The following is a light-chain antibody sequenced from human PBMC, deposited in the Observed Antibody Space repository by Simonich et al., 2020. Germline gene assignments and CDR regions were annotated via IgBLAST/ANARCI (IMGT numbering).Light chain of an antibody. CDR1: QSLVHSDGNTY. J-gene: IGKJ1*01. CDR2: KVS. CDR3: MQALQTPWT. V-gene: IGKV2-30*02. Sequence: DVVMTQSPLSLPVTLGQPASISCRSRQSLVHSDGNTYLNWFQQRPGQSPRRLIYKVSNRDSGVPDRFSGSGSGTDFTLKISRVEAEDVGVYYCMQALQTPWTFGQGTKVEIK.